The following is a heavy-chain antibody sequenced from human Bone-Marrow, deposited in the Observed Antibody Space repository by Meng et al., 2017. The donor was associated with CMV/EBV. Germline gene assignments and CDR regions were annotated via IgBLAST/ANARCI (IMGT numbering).Heavy chain of an antibody. J-gene: IGHJ4*02. Sequence: SETLSLTCAVYGGSFSGYYRSWIRQPPGKGLEWIGEINHSGSTNYNPSLKSRVTISVDTSKNQFSLKLSSVTAADTAVYYCARYSCSSSYFDYWGQGTLVTVSS. CDR2: INHSGST. CDR1: GGSFSGYY. CDR3: ARYSCSSSYFDY. V-gene: IGHV4-34*01. D-gene: IGHD6-6*01.